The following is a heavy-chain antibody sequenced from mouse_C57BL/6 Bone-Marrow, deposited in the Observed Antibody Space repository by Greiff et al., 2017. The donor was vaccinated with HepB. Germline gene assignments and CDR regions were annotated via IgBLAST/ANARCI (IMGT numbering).Heavy chain of an antibody. CDR2: INPNNGGT. J-gene: IGHJ1*03. Sequence: EVQLQQSGPELVKPGASVKISCKASGYTFTDYYMNWVKQSHGKSLEWIGDINPNNGGTSYNQKFKGKATLTVDKSSSTAYMELRSLTSEDSAVYYCARVYYYGSSSFWYFDVWGTGTTVTVSS. CDR1: GYTFTDYY. CDR3: ARVYYYGSSSFWYFDV. D-gene: IGHD1-1*01. V-gene: IGHV1-26*01.